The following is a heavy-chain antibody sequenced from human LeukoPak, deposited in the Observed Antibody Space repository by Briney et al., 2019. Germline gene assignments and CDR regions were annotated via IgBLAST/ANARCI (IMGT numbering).Heavy chain of an antibody. V-gene: IGHV4-34*01. J-gene: IGHJ6*02. Sequence: SETLSLTCAVYGVSFSGYYWSWIRQPPGKGLEWIGGINHSGSTNYNPSLKSRVTISVDTCKNQFSLKLSSVTAADTAVYYCARERKYSSSSHCYYYGMDVWGQGATVTVSS. CDR2: INHSGST. CDR3: ARERKYSSSSHCYYYGMDV. D-gene: IGHD6-6*01. CDR1: GVSFSGYY.